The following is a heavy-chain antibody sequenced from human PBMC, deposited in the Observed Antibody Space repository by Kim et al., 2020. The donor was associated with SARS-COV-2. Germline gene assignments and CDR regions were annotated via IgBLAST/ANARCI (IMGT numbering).Heavy chain of an antibody. CDR1: GGSISSGGYY. J-gene: IGHJ3*02. D-gene: IGHD3-22*01. V-gene: IGHV4-31*03. CDR2: IYYSGST. Sequence: SETLSLTCTVSGGSISSGGYYWSWIRQHPGKGLEWIGYIYYSGSTYYNPSLKSRVTISVDTSKNQFSLKLSSVTAADTAVYYCAVVAEKPYDSSGDDAFDIWGQGTMVTVSS. CDR3: AVVAEKPYDSSGDDAFDI.